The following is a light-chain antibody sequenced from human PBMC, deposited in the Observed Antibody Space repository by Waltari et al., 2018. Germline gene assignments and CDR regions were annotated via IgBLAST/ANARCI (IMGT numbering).Light chain of an antibody. CDR3: QSADSRGTVV. J-gene: IGLJ2*01. Sequence: SYELTHPPSVSVSPGQTPRITCSGDALPTHSPSWYQKKPGQAPVLVIYKDTERPSGIPERFSGSRSGTTVTLTISGVQTEDEADYYCQSADSRGTVVFGGGTELTVL. V-gene: IGLV3-25*03. CDR1: ALPTHS. CDR2: KDT.